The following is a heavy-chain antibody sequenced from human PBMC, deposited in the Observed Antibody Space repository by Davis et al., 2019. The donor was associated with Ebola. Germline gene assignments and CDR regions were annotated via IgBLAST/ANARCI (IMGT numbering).Heavy chain of an antibody. V-gene: IGHV1-3*01. CDR1: GYIFTSYA. J-gene: IGHJ4*02. Sequence: AASVKVSCKASGYIFTSYAIHWVRQAPGQRLEWMAWISPANGDTKYSQSFQGRLIITRDTSANTIYMDLSSLRSEDTAVFFCARDQNYGVHYGFDYWGQGTPVTVSS. D-gene: IGHD4-17*01. CDR2: ISPANGDT. CDR3: ARDQNYGVHYGFDY.